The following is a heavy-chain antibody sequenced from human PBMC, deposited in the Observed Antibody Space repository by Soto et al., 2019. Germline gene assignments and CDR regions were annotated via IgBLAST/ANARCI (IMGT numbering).Heavy chain of an antibody. CDR3: ARGRGVLRFLEWSTYGMDV. CDR1: GGSLSGYY. J-gene: IGHJ6*02. D-gene: IGHD3-3*01. Sequence: SETLSLTCAVYGGSLSGYYWSWIRQPPGKGLEWIGEINHSGSTNYNPSLKSRVTISVDTSKNQFSLKLSSVTAADTAVYYCARGRGVLRFLEWSTYGMDVWGQGTTVTVSS. CDR2: INHSGST. V-gene: IGHV4-34*01.